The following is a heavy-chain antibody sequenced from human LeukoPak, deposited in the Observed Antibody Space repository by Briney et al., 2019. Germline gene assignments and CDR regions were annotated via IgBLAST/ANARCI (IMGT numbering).Heavy chain of an antibody. CDR3: ESADYYDSSGNYFDS. CDR2: FYPADYDT. V-gene: IGHV5-51*01. D-gene: IGHD3-22*01. CDR1: EFSFTSHW. Sequence: GESLKISCKGSEFSFTSHWIAWLRQMSWRGLELLVIFYPADYDTRYCPSFQGRVTIPDDKSINTAYLQWTSMQALDTAIYYCESADYYDSSGNYFDSWGQGTLVTVSS. J-gene: IGHJ4*02.